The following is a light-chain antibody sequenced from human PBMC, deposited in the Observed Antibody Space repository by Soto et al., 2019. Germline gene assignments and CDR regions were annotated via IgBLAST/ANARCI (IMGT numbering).Light chain of an antibody. V-gene: IGKV3-15*01. CDR3: HQYNSWPRT. J-gene: IGKJ1*01. Sequence: EIVMTHSPATLSVSPGERATLSFRASQSVSSNLAWYQQKPGQAPRLLIYGVFTRATSIPGRFSGGWSGTEFTLTINGLQSEDLGVYYCHQYNSWPRTFGQGTKVDI. CDR1: QSVSSN. CDR2: GVF.